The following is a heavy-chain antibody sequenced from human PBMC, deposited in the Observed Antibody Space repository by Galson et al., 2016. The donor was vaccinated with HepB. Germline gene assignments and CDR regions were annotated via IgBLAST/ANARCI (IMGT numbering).Heavy chain of an antibody. CDR1: GGTFSSYA. CDR2: IIPIFGTA. J-gene: IGHJ4*02. Sequence: SVKVSCKASGGTFSSYAISWVRQAPGQGLEWMGGIIPIFGTANYAQKFQGRVTITADESTSTAYMELSSLRAEDTAVYYCARSIYAFGGVIAADQYYFDYCGQGTLVTVSS. CDR3: ARSIYAFGGVIAADQYYFDY. D-gene: IGHD3-16*02. V-gene: IGHV1-69*13.